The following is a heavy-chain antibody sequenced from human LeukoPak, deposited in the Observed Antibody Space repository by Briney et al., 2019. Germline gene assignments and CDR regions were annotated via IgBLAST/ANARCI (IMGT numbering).Heavy chain of an antibody. D-gene: IGHD3-16*01. V-gene: IGHV4-59*08. Sequence: NPSVTLSLTCTVSGSSISSYYWSWIRQPPGKGLEWIGYIYYSGSTNYNPSLKSRITIAVDRSKNQFSLKLSSVTAADTAVYYCARNDGDIWGQGTMVTVSS. J-gene: IGHJ3*02. CDR1: GSSISSYY. CDR2: IYYSGST. CDR3: ARNDGDI.